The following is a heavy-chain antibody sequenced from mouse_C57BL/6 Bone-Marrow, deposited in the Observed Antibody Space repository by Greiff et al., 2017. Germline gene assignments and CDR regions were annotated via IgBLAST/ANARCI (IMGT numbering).Heavy chain of an antibody. D-gene: IGHD2-1*01. CDR2: IYPGSGST. CDR1: GYTFTSYW. V-gene: IGHV1-55*01. Sequence: QVQLQQPGAELVKPGASVKMSCKASGYTFTSYWITWVKQRPGQGLEWIGDIYPGSGSTNYNAKFKSKATLTVDTSSSTAYMQLSSLTSEDSAVYYCARSSYYALYYFDYWGQGTTLTVSS. CDR3: ARSSYYALYYFDY. J-gene: IGHJ2*01.